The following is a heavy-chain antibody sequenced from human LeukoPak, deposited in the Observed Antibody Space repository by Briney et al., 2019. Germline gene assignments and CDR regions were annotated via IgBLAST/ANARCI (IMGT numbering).Heavy chain of an antibody. CDR1: GFTFSTYW. Sequence: PGGSLRLSCAASGFTFSTYWMTGVRQAPGKGLEWVANVKQDGSEEYYVDSVKGRFTISRDNAKNSLYLQMNSLRAEDTAVYYCARDYRSSSGRSIDYWGQGTLVTVSS. V-gene: IGHV3-7*01. J-gene: IGHJ4*02. CDR3: ARDYRSSSGRSIDY. CDR2: VKQDGSEE. D-gene: IGHD6-6*01.